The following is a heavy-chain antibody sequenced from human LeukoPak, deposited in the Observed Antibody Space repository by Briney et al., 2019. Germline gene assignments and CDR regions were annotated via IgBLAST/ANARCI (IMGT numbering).Heavy chain of an antibody. CDR1: GFTFSTSA. CDR3: AAERYGGISDCCNFEI. D-gene: IGHD4-23*01. CDR2: IIVGSGTT. V-gene: IGHV1-58*01. J-gene: IGHJ3*02. Sequence: SVKVSCKSSGFTFSTSAVQWVRQARGQRLEWIGWIIVGSGTTNYAQSLQGRLTITRDMSTNTAYMELSSLRSEGTAVYYCAAERYGGISDCCNFEIWGQGTMVTVSS.